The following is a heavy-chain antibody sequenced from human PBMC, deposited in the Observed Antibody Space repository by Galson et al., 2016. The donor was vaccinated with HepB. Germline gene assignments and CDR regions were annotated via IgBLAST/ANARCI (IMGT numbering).Heavy chain of an antibody. D-gene: IGHD3/OR15-3a*01. Sequence: TLSLTCTVSGGSINSDGYYWSWIRQHPGKGLEWIGSXYYSGSTSYNPSLKSRLTISVDTSKNQFFLNLSSVTAADTAMYYCASWTWASTSFDPWGQGTLVTASS. V-gene: IGHV4-31*03. CDR1: GGSINSDGYY. CDR2: XYYSGST. CDR3: ASWTWASTSFDP. J-gene: IGHJ5*02.